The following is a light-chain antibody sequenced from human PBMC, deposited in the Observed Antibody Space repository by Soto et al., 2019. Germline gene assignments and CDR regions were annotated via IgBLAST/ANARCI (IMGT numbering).Light chain of an antibody. CDR1: QSVSSSF. Sequence: EIVLTPSPATLSLSPGERATLSCRASQSVSSSFVAWFQQKPGQAPRLLIYGTSSRATGIPDRFSGSGSGTDFTLTISGLEPEDFAMYFCQQYGSSPWTFGQGTKVDIK. V-gene: IGKV3-20*01. J-gene: IGKJ1*01. CDR2: GTS. CDR3: QQYGSSPWT.